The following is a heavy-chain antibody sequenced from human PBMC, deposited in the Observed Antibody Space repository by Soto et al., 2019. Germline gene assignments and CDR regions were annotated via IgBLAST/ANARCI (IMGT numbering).Heavy chain of an antibody. CDR2: ISWNSGSI. CDR3: AKASFYDFWSGRYFDY. Sequence: PGGSLRLSCAASGFTFDDYAMHWVRQAPGKGLEWVSGISWNSGSIGYADSVKGRFTISRDNAKNSLYLQMNSLRAEDTALYYCAKASFYDFWSGRYFDYWGQGTLVTV. CDR1: GFTFDDYA. J-gene: IGHJ4*02. D-gene: IGHD3-3*01. V-gene: IGHV3-9*01.